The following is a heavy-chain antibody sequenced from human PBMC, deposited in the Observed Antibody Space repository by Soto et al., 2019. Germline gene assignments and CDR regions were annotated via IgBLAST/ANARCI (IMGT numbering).Heavy chain of an antibody. CDR3: AKNLEPLNSFDP. D-gene: IGHD1-1*01. Sequence: SQTLSLTCAISGDSVSSNIAAWNWIRQSPSRGLEWLGRTYYRSKWYNDYAVSVRSRITINPDTSKNQFSLQLNSVTPDDTAVYYCAKNLEPLNSFDPWGQGTLVTVSS. V-gene: IGHV6-1*01. CDR1: GDSVSSNIAA. CDR2: TYYRSKWYN. J-gene: IGHJ5*02.